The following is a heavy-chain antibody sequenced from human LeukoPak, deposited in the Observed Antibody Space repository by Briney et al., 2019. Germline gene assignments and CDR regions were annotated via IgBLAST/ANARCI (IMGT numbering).Heavy chain of an antibody. CDR2: IYSGGST. V-gene: IGHV3-53*01. CDR3: ARVIQLWLMLDY. CDR1: GFTVSSNY. Sequence: PGGSLRLSRAASGFTVSSNYMSWVRQAPGKGLEWVSVIYSGGSTYYADSVKGRFTISRDNSKNTLYLQMNSLRAEDTAVYYCARVIQLWLMLDYWGQGTLVTVSS. D-gene: IGHD5-18*01. J-gene: IGHJ4*02.